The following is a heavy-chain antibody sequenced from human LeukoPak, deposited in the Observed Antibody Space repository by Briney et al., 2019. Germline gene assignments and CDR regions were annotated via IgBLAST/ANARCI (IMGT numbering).Heavy chain of an antibody. V-gene: IGHV1-24*01. CDR1: GYTLTELS. CDR2: FDPEDGET. D-gene: IGHD4-17*01. Sequence: ASVKVSCKVSGYTLTELSMHWVRQAPGKGLEWMGGFDPEDGETIYAQKFQGRVTMTEDTSTDTAYMELSSLRSEDTAVYYCATDFRGTVTPYYSYGMDVWGQGTTVTVSS. CDR3: ATDFRGTVTPYYSYGMDV. J-gene: IGHJ6*02.